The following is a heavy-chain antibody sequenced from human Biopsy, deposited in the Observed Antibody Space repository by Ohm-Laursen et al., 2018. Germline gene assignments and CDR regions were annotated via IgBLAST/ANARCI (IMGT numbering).Heavy chain of an antibody. CDR3: ARGRRTSGWPYFAN. Sequence: GTLSLTYTVSGDSVSSGSFYWTWIRQPPGQGLEYIGFIYSGGNTNYNPSLQNRVTMPVDTSKNQFSLKLSSVIAADTAVYYCARGRRTSGWPYFANWGQGTLVIVSS. V-gene: IGHV4-61*01. D-gene: IGHD6-19*01. CDR2: IYSGGNT. CDR1: GDSVSSGSFY. J-gene: IGHJ4*02.